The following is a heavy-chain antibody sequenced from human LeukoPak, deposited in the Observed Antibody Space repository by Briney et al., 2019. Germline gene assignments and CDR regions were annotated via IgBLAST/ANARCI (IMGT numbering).Heavy chain of an antibody. D-gene: IGHD6-19*01. V-gene: IGHV4-28*01. CDR3: ARTHSSGFSFDS. CDR1: GYSISSSKW. J-gene: IGHJ4*02. Sequence: SETLSLTCAVSGYSISSSKWWGWIRQPPGKGLEWIGYIYHSGSTYYNPSLKSRVTMSVDTSKNQFSLKLSSVTAVDTAVYYCARTHSSGFSFDSWGQGTLVTVSS. CDR2: IYHSGST.